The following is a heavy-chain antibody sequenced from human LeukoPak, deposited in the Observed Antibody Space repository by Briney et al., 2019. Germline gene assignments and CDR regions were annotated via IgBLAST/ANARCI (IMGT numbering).Heavy chain of an antibody. V-gene: IGHV1-2*02. J-gene: IGHJ4*02. Sequence: ASVKVSCKASGYTFTGYYMHWVRQAPGQGLEWMGWINPNRGGTNYAQKFQGRVTMTRDTSISTAYMELSRLRSDDTAVYYCASVGYYDSSGYFNPLEYFDYWGQGTLVTVSS. D-gene: IGHD3-22*01. CDR2: INPNRGGT. CDR1: GYTFTGYY. CDR3: ASVGYYDSSGYFNPLEYFDY.